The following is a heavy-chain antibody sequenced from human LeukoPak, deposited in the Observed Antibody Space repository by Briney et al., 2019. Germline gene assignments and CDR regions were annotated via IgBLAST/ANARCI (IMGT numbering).Heavy chain of an antibody. D-gene: IGHD3-3*01. CDR2: IYHSGST. V-gene: IGHV4-30-2*01. CDR3: ARGSITTRRWAWFDP. J-gene: IGHJ5*02. CDR1: GGSISSGGYS. Sequence: SETLSLTCAVSGGSISSGGYSWSWIRQPPGKGLEWIGYIYHSGSTYYNPSLKSRVTISVDRSKNQFSLKLSSVTAVDTAVYYCARGSITTRRWAWFDPWGQGTLVTVSS.